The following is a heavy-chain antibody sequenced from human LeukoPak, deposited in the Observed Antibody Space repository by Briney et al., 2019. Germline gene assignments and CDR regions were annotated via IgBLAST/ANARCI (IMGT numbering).Heavy chain of an antibody. J-gene: IGHJ4*02. CDR2: IKEDGRDK. Sequence: GGSLRLSCAASGFTFSNYWMSWVRQAPGKGLEWGANIKEDGRDKYYVDSVKGRFTISRDNAKNSLYLQMNSVRAEDTAVYYCARDPTPFTYYYYSSGYYADYWGQGTLVTVSS. CDR1: GFTFSNYW. CDR3: ARDPTPFTYYYYSSGYYADY. D-gene: IGHD3-22*01. V-gene: IGHV3-7*01.